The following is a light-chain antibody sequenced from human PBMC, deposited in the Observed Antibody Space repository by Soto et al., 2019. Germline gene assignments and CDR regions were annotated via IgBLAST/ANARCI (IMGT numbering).Light chain of an antibody. Sequence: VFTQSPGTLSLSPGERATLSCRASQSIRNNFLAWYQQKPGQAPRLLIYGASNRATGIPSRFSGSGSGTEFTLTISSLQSEDFAVYYCQQYYEWPWTFGQGTNVDNK. CDR3: QQYYEWPWT. V-gene: IGKV3-15*01. J-gene: IGKJ1*01. CDR2: GAS. CDR1: QSIRNN.